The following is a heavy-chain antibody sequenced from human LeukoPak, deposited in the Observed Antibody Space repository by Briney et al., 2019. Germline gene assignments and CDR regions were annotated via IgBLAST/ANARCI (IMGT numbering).Heavy chain of an antibody. CDR1: GFTFSIYA. CDR3: ARRRAGELSRLYYFDY. J-gene: IGHJ4*02. D-gene: IGHD3-16*02. V-gene: IGHV3-7*03. CDR2: IKQDGSEK. Sequence: GGSLRLSCAASGFTFSIYAMSWVRQAPGKGLEWVANIKQDGSEKYYVDSVKGRFTISRDNAKNSLYLQMNSLRAEDTAVYYCARRRAGELSRLYYFDYWGQGTLVTVSS.